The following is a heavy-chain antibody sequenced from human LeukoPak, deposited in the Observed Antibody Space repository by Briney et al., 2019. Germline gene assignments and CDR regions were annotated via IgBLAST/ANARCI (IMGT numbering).Heavy chain of an antibody. V-gene: IGHV1-2*02. CDR3: ARERSYGDLAFDP. D-gene: IGHD4-17*01. CDR1: GYTFTGYY. Sequence: ASVKVSCKASGYTFTGYYTHWVRQAPGQGLEWMGWINLNSGGTNYAQKFQGRVTMTRDTSISTAYMELSRLRSDDTAVYYCARERSYGDLAFDPWGQGTLVTVSS. J-gene: IGHJ5*02. CDR2: INLNSGGT.